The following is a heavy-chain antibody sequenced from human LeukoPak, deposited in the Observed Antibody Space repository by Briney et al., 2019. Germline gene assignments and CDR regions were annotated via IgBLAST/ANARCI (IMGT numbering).Heavy chain of an antibody. CDR2: ISSSGSTI. D-gene: IGHD2-21*01. CDR3: ARPCGGDCHDAFDI. J-gene: IGHJ3*02. Sequence: KSGGSLRLSCAASGFTFSDYYMSWIRQAPGKGLEWVSYISSSGSTIYYADSVKGRFTISRDNAKNSLYLQMSSLRAEDTAVYYCARPCGGDCHDAFDIWGQGTMVTVSS. V-gene: IGHV3-11*01. CDR1: GFTFSDYY.